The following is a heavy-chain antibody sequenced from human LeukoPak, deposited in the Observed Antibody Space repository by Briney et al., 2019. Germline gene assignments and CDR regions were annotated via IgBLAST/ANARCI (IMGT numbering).Heavy chain of an antibody. CDR2: MKPDSGRT. CDR3: ARSSGSYHF. CDR1: GYTFTSYD. J-gene: IGHJ4*02. Sequence: ASVKVSCKTSGYTFTSYDINWVRQATGQALEWMGWMKPDSGRTGYAQKFQGRVTMTRGTSITTAYMELSGLTSDDTAVYYCARSSGSYHFWGQGTPVTVSS. D-gene: IGHD3-16*02. V-gene: IGHV1-8*01.